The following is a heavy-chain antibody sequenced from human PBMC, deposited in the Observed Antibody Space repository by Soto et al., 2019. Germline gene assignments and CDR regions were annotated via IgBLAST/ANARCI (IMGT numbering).Heavy chain of an antibody. J-gene: IGHJ6*02. CDR1: GFTFSSYG. Sequence: GGSLRLSCAASGFTFSSYGMHWVRQAPGKGLEWVAVISYDGSNKYYADSVKGRFTISRDNSKNTLYLQMNSLRAEDTAVYYCAKDARVTGTTGIWYYYYGMDVWGQGTTVTVSS. V-gene: IGHV3-30*18. CDR3: AKDARVTGTTGIWYYYYGMDV. D-gene: IGHD1-7*01. CDR2: ISYDGSNK.